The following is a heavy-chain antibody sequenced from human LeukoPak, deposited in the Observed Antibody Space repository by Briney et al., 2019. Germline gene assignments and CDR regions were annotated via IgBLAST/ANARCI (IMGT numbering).Heavy chain of an antibody. CDR3: ARGSTNTYYDFWSGYYIDY. Sequence: SETLSLTCAVYGGSFSGYYWSWIRQPPGKGLEWIGEINHSGSTNYNPSLKSRVTISVDTSKNQFSLKLSSVTAADTAVYYCARGSTNTYYDFWSGYYIDYWGQGTLVTVSS. D-gene: IGHD3-3*01. CDR2: INHSGST. CDR1: GGSFSGYY. V-gene: IGHV4-34*01. J-gene: IGHJ4*02.